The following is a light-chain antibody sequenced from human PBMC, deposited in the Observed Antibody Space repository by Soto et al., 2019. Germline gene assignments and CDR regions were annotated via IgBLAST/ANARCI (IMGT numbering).Light chain of an antibody. CDR3: QPYGSSPLT. CDR2: GAS. Sequence: ETVMTQFPATLSVSPGERCTLSCMTIQSVISTSLAWYQQKPGQAPRLLIYGASNRATGIPDRFSGSGSGTDFTLTINRLEPEDFAMYYCQPYGSSPLTVGGVTQVEIK. CDR1: QSVISTS. J-gene: IGKJ4*01. V-gene: IGKV3-20*01.